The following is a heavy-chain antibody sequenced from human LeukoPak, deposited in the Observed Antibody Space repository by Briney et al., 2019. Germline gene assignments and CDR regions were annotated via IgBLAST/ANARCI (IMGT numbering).Heavy chain of an antibody. D-gene: IGHD4-17*01. J-gene: IGHJ3*02. CDR1: GFNLSNYT. CDR2: ITSSSTI. CDR3: ARGPYGDYVDAFDI. V-gene: IGHV3-48*02. Sequence: GGSLRLSCAASGFNLSNYTMKWVRQAPGKGVEWLSYITSSSTIYYADSVKGRFTISRDNAKNSMYLQMNSLRDEDTAVYYCARGPYGDYVDAFDIWGQGTMVTVSS.